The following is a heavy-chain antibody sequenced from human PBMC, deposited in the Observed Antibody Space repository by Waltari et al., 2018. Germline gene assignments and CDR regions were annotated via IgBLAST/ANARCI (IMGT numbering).Heavy chain of an antibody. CDR3: ARGGDIYGSGSYYNHNWFDP. CDR2: INHSGST. CDR1: GGSFSGYY. Sequence: QVQLQQWGAGLLKPSETLSLTCAVYGGSFSGYYWSWIRQPPGKGLEWIGEINHSGSTNYNPALKSRVTISVDTSKNQFPLKLSSVTAADTAVYYWARGGDIYGSGSYYNHNWFDPWGQGTLVTVSS. D-gene: IGHD3-10*01. J-gene: IGHJ5*02. V-gene: IGHV4-34*01.